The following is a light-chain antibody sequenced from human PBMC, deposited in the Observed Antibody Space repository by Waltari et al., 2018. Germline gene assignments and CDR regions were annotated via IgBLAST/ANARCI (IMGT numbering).Light chain of an antibody. J-gene: IGKJ3*01. CDR2: EAT. V-gene: IGKV1-5*03. CDR1: QSSGSW. CDR3: QRYNSYPIT. Sequence: DIQMTQSPSTLSASVGDRVTITCRASQSSGSWLAWYQQKPGKAPKLLIYEATSLGSGVPPRFSASGSGTEFTLTISSLQTDDFATYYCQRYNSYPITFGPGTKVDI.